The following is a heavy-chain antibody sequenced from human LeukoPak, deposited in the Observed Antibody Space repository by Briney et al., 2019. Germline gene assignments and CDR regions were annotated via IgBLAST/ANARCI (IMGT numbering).Heavy chain of an antibody. CDR2: INPNSGGT. J-gene: IGHJ4*02. CDR3: ARGFSAGSRPIVVVPAAMSS. Sequence: PGASVKVSCKASGYTFTGYYMHWVRRAPGQGLEWMGWINPNSGGTNYAQKFQGRVTMTRDTSISTAYMELSRLRSDDTAVYYCARGFSAGSRPIVVVPAAMSSGGQGTLVTVSS. V-gene: IGHV1-2*02. CDR1: GYTFTGYY. D-gene: IGHD2-2*01.